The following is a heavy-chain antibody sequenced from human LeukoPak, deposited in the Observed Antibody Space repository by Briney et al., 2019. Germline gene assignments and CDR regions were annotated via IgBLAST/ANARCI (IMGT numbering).Heavy chain of an antibody. CDR1: GYTFTGYY. CDR3: ARVTYYYYYMDV. V-gene: IGHV1-2*02. Sequence: ASVKVSCKASGYTFTGYYMNWVRQAPGQGIERMGWINPNSGGTNYAQKFQGRVTMTRDTSISTAYMELSRLRSDDTAVYYCARVTYYYYYMDVWGKGTTVTVSS. J-gene: IGHJ6*03. CDR2: INPNSGGT.